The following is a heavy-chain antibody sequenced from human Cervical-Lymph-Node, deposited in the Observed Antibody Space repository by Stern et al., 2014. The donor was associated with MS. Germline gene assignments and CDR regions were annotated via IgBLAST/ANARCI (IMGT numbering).Heavy chain of an antibody. J-gene: IGHJ5*02. CDR2: IIPFVGTA. CDR3: ARGAGDNWFDP. V-gene: IGHV1-69*06. CDR1: GG. D-gene: IGHD3-10*01. Sequence: VQLLQSGADVKKPGSSVRVSCKASGGISWLRQAPGQGLEWMGGIIPFVGTANYAQKFQGRLTIIAATSTNTNYMELSSLRSDDTAVYYCARGAGDNWFDPWGQGTLVSVSS.